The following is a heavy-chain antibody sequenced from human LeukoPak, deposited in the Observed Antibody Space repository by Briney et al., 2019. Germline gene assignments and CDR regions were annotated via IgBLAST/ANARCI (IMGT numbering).Heavy chain of an antibody. J-gene: IGHJ4*02. D-gene: IGHD1-20*01. CDR3: ARGGYNWNMFDY. Sequence: ASVKVSCKASGYTFSSYYMHWVRQAPGQGLEWTGIINPSGGSTTYAQKFQGRVTMTRDTSTSTVYMELSSLRSEDTAVYYCARGGYNWNMFDYWGQGTLVTVSS. CDR2: INPSGGST. V-gene: IGHV1-46*03. CDR1: GYTFSSYY.